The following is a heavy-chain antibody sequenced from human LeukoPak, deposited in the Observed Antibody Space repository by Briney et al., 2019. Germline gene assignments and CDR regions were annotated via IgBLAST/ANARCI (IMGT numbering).Heavy chain of an antibody. J-gene: IGHJ4*02. CDR1: GYSISNSNW. D-gene: IGHD2-2*02. CDR3: AGATLRYCSSTSCYTGQTFDY. CDR2: IYTSGST. V-gene: IGHV4-28*01. Sequence: PSDTLSLTCAVSGYSISNSNWWGWIRQPAGKGLEWIGRIYTSGSTNYNPSLKSRVTMSVDTSKNQFSLKLSSVTAADTAVYYCAGATLRYCSSTSCYTGQTFDYWGQGTLVTVSS.